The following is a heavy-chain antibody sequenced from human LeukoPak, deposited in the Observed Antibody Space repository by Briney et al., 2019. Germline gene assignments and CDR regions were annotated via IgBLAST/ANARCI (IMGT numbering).Heavy chain of an antibody. J-gene: IGHJ5*02. V-gene: IGHV4-34*01. CDR3: ARERFCSGGSCYRRSNWFDP. CDR2: INHSGST. D-gene: IGHD2-15*01. Sequence: SETLSLTCAVYGGSFSGYYWSWIRQPPGKGLEWIGEINHSGSTNYNPSLKSRVTISVDTSKKQFSLKLSSVTAADTAVYYCARERFCSGGSCYRRSNWFDPWGQGTLVTVSS. CDR1: GGSFSGYY.